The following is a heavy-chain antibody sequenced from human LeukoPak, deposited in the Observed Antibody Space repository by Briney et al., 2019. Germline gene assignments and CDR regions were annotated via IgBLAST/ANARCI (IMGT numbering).Heavy chain of an antibody. V-gene: IGHV3-30*04. CDR2: IWYDGSTK. CDR3: ARGEYYHDSSGYPDY. J-gene: IGHJ4*02. Sequence: PGRSLRLSCAASGFTLSSYAMHWVRRAPGSGLEWVAVIWYDGSTKYYADSVKGRFTISRDNSRNTLHLQMNSLRAEDTAVYNCARGEYYHDSSGYPDYWGQGTLVTVSS. D-gene: IGHD3-22*01. CDR1: GFTLSSYA.